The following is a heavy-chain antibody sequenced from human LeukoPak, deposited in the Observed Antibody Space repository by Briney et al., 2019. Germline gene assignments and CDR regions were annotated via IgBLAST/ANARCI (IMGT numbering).Heavy chain of an antibody. J-gene: IGHJ2*01. CDR1: GFTFSSYT. D-gene: IGHD3-22*01. CDR2: ISSGSIHI. CDR3: ATTPGGDTTGYYPWYFDL. V-gene: IGHV3-21*01. Sequence: TGGSLRPSCAASGFTFSSYTMNWVRQAPGKGLEWVSSISSGSIHIYYADSVQGRFTISKDNAKSSLYLQMNGLRAEDTAIYYCATTPGGDTTGYYPWYFDLWGRGTLVTVSS.